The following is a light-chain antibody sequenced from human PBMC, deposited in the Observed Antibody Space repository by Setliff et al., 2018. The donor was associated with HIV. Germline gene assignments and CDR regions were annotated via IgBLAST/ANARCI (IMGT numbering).Light chain of an antibody. CDR1: NIGSKS. V-gene: IGLV3-21*04. CDR2: YDS. CDR3: QVWDSSSDHPGV. J-gene: IGLJ1*01. Sequence: ELTQPPSVSVAPGKTARITCGGNNIGSKSVHWYQQKPGQAPVLVIYYDSDRPSGIPERFSGSNSGNTATLTISRVEAGDEADYYCQVWDSSSDHPGVFGTGTKVTV.